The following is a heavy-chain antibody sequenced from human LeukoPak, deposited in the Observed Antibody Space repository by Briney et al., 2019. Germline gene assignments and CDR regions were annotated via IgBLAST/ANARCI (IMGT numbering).Heavy chain of an antibody. Sequence: SETLSLSCTVSGGSISSSYWNWIRQPPGKGLEWIGYIYYSGGTNYNPSLQSRVTISIDTSKNQFSLNLRSVTAADTAVYYCARGSLYVTNFFDPWGQGTLVTVSS. CDR3: ARGSLYVTNFFDP. CDR1: GGSISSSY. J-gene: IGHJ5*02. CDR2: IYYSGGT. V-gene: IGHV4-59*01. D-gene: IGHD2-8*01.